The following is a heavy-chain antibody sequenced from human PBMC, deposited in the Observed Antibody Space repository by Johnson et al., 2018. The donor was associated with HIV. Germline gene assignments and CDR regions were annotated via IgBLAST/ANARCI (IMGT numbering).Heavy chain of an antibody. Sequence: QMHLVESGGGVVQPGRSLRLSCAASGFSFSTYAMHWVRQAPGKGLEWLIVISYDGSNTYYADSVKGRFTISRDNSKNTLYLQMNSLRAEDTAVYYCARLEELLRAFDIWGQGTMVTVSS. CDR2: ISYDGSNT. D-gene: IGHD1-26*01. CDR3: ARLEELLRAFDI. V-gene: IGHV3-30*04. CDR1: GFSFSTYA. J-gene: IGHJ3*02.